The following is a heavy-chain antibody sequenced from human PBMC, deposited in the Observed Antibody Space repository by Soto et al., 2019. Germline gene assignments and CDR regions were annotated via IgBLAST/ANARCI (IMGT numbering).Heavy chain of an antibody. CDR3: TTYTGYGMDV. V-gene: IGHV3-53*02. CDR1: GFIVSSKY. Sequence: EVQMVETGGGLSQPGGSLRLSCAVSGFIVSSKYMTWVRQAPGKGLEGVSGIYTGGSTHYADSARGRFTISRDSSKNTLYLQMNSLRAADAAVYYCTTYTGYGMDVWGQGTTVTVSS. CDR2: IYTGGST. D-gene: IGHD3-16*01. J-gene: IGHJ6*02.